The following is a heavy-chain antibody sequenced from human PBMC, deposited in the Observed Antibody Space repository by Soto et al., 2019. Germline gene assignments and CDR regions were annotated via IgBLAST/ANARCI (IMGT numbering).Heavy chain of an antibody. CDR1: GGSISSSSYY. D-gene: IGHD3-10*01. Sequence: SETLSLTCTVSGGSISSSSYYWGWIRQPPGKGLEWIGSIYYSGSTYYNPSLKSRVTISVDTSKNQFSLKLSSVTAADTAVYYCARHLGDVLLWFGELTTMDVWGKGTTGTVSS. V-gene: IGHV4-39*01. J-gene: IGHJ6*04. CDR3: ARHLGDVLLWFGELTTMDV. CDR2: IYYSGST.